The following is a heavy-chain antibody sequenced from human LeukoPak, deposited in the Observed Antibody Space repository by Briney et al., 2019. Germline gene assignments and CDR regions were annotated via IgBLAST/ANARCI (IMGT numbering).Heavy chain of an antibody. CDR1: GYSFTSYW. CDR2: IYPGDSDT. V-gene: IGHV5-51*01. J-gene: IGHJ4*02. Sequence: GESLKISCKGSGYSFTSYWIGWVRQMPGKGLEWMGIIYPGDSDTRYSPSFQGQVTISADKSISTAYLQWSSLKASDTAMYYCARHGPRKASTIFGVVADDGVDYWGQGTLVTVSS. D-gene: IGHD3-3*01. CDR3: ARHGPRKASTIFGVVADDGVDY.